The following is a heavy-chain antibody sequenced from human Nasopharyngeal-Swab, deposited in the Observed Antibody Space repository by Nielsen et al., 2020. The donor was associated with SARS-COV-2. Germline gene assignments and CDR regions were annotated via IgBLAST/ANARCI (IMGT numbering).Heavy chain of an antibody. D-gene: IGHD6-19*01. Sequence: GGSLRLSCAASGFTFSSYSMNWVRQAPGKGLEWVSSISSSSSYAYYADSVKGRFTISRDNSKNTLYLQMNSLRAEDTAVYYCAKLSSSGWYGRDWGQGTLVTVSS. CDR2: ISSSSSYA. V-gene: IGHV3-21*04. J-gene: IGHJ4*02. CDR1: GFTFSSYS. CDR3: AKLSSSGWYGRD.